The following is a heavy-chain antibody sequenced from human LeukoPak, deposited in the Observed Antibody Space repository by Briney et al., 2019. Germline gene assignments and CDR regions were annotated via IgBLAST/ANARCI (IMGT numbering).Heavy chain of an antibody. CDR1: GFTFSSYA. CDR3: ATVPRGSGSQNNAFDI. V-gene: IGHV3-30*04. J-gene: IGHJ3*02. D-gene: IGHD1-26*01. Sequence: GRSLRLSCAASGFTFSSYAMHWVRQAPGKGLEWVAVISYDGSNKYYADSVKGRFTISRDNSKNTLYLQMNSLRAEDTAVYYCATVPRGSGSQNNAFDIWGQGTMVTVSS. CDR2: ISYDGSNK.